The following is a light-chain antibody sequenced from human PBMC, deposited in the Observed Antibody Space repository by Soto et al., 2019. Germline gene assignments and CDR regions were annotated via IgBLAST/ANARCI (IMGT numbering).Light chain of an antibody. CDR3: SSYTSDNRSYV. CDR1: SSDVGAYTS. CDR2: EVS. V-gene: IGLV2-14*01. Sequence: QSVLTQPASVSGSPGQSITISCTGTSSDVGAYTSVSWYQQHPGKVPKVVIYEVSNRPSGVSNRFSGSKSGNTASLTISGLQAEDEAHYYCSSYTSDNRSYVFGTGTKVTVL. J-gene: IGLJ1*01.